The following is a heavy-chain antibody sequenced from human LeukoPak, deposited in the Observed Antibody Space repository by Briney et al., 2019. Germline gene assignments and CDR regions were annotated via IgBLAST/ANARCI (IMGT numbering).Heavy chain of an antibody. CDR1: GGSISSYY. Sequence: PSETLSLTCTVSGGSISSYYWSWIRQPPGKGLEWIGYIYYSGSTNYNPSLKSRVTISVDTSKNQFSLKLSSVTAADTAVYYGARVSGGNGDAFDIGAKGTMVTVSS. D-gene: IGHD4-23*01. CDR2: IYYSGST. J-gene: IGHJ3*02. V-gene: IGHV4-59*01. CDR3: ARVSGGNGDAFDI.